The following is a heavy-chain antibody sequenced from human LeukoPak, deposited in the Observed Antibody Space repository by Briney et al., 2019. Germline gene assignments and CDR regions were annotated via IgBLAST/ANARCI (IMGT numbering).Heavy chain of an antibody. CDR3: AGRRDGYNPRLSYGY. V-gene: IGHV4-59*01. CDR2: IYYSGST. J-gene: IGHJ4*02. D-gene: IGHD5-24*01. Sequence: SQTLSLTCTVSGGSISSYYWSWIRQPPGKGLEWIGYIYYSGSTNYNPSLKSRVTISVDTSKHQFSLKLSSVSAADTSVYYCAGRRDGYNPRLSYGYWGQGTLVTVSS. CDR1: GGSISSYY.